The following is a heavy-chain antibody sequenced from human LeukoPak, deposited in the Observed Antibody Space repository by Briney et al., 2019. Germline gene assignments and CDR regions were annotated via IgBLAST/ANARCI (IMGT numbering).Heavy chain of an antibody. CDR3: TRVTTVIAGDY. D-gene: IGHD4-17*01. V-gene: IGHV4-39*01. J-gene: IGHJ4*02. CDR2: THYSGST. Sequence: ASETLSLTCTVSGGSISSSGYNWGWVRQPPGQELEWIRNTHYSGSTYYTPSLRSSVSRSVDTSKNQLHLKLSSVTAADTYVYSCTRVTTVIAGDYWGQGTLVTVSS. CDR1: GGSISSSGYN.